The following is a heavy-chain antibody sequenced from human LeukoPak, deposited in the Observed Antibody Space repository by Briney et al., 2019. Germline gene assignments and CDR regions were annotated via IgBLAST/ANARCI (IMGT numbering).Heavy chain of an antibody. CDR3: ANPSIAVAGTISYGMDV. D-gene: IGHD6-19*01. Sequence: GGSLRLSCAASGFTFSSYAMSWVRQAPGKGLEWVSAISGSGGSTYYADSVKGRFTISRDNSKNTLYLQMNSLRAEDTAVYYCANPSIAVAGTISYGMDVWGQGTTVTVSS. CDR2: ISGSGGST. V-gene: IGHV3-23*01. J-gene: IGHJ6*02. CDR1: GFTFSSYA.